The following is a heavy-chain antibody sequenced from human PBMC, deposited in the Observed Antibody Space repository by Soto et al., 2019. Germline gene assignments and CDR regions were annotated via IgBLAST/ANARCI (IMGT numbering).Heavy chain of an antibody. CDR2: INSGGSAI. CDR1: GFTFSDYY. V-gene: IGHV3-11*01. J-gene: IGHJ4*02. CDR3: ARRRDYFDY. Sequence: GGSLRLSCAASGFTFSDYYMSWIRQAPGKGLEWLSYINSGGSAIYYADSVKGRFTISRDNAKNSLYLQMNSLRAEDTAVYYCARRRDYFDYWGQGTLVTVSS.